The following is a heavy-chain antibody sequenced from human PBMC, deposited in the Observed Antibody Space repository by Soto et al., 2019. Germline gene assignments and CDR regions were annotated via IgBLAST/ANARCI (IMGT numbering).Heavy chain of an antibody. J-gene: IGHJ6*02. CDR2: ISDSGHNV. Sequence: ESLRLSCAASGFSFSKFAMNWVRLPPGKGLEWVSGISDSGHNVVYADSVRGRFTISRDNSKSILYLQMDRLTVDDSAVYYCAKQFVDVWGQGTTVTVSS. CDR1: GFSFSKFA. V-gene: IGHV3-23*01. CDR3: AKQFVDV.